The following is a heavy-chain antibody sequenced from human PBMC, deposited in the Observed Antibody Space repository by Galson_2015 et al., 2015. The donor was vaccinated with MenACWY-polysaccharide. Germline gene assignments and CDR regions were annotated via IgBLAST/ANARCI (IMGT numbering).Heavy chain of an antibody. CDR3: ARGIAPDGIAAAKVLNDY. D-gene: IGHD6-25*01. V-gene: IGHV1-8*01. J-gene: IGHJ4*02. CDR1: GYTFTGYD. Sequence: SVKVSCKASGYTFTGYDINWVRQATGQGLEWMGWMNPNSGNTGYPQKFQGRVTMTRNTSISTAYMELSSLRSEDTAVYYCARGIAPDGIAAAKVLNDYWGQGTLVTVSS. CDR2: MNPNSGNT.